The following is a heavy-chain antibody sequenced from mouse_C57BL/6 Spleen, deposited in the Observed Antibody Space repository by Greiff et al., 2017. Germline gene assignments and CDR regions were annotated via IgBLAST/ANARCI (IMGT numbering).Heavy chain of an antibody. D-gene: IGHD2-1*01. CDR1: GFNIKDDY. CDR2: IDPENGDT. J-gene: IGHJ2*01. CDR3: TTGSYYGNYGHFDY. V-gene: IGHV14-4*01. Sequence: EVQLQQSGAELVRPGASVKLSCTASGFNIKDDYMHWVKQRPGQGLEWIGWIDPENGDTEYASKFQGKATVTADTSSNTAYLQLSSLTSEDTAVYFCTTGSYYGNYGHFDYWGQGTTLTVSA.